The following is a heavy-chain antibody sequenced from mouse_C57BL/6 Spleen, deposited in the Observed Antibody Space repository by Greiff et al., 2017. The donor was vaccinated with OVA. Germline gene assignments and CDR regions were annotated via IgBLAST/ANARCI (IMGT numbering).Heavy chain of an antibody. V-gene: IGHV1-55*01. CDR1: GYTFTSYW. Sequence: QVQLQQPGAELVKPGASVKMSCKASGYTFTSYWITWVKQRPGQGLEWIGDIYPGSGSTNYNEKFKSKATLTVDTSSSTAYMQLSSLTSEDSAVYYWASGGYYDNDQGAFDYWGKGTTLTVSS. D-gene: IGHD2-4*01. CDR3: ASGGYYDNDQGAFDY. CDR2: IYPGSGST. J-gene: IGHJ2*01.